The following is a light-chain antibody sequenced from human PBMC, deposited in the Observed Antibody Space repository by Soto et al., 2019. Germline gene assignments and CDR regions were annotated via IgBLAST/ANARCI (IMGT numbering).Light chain of an antibody. J-gene: IGKJ1*01. CDR1: QAVSSSF. CDR2: GTS. Sequence: DIVLTQSPGTLSLSPGQRATLSCRASQAVSSSFLAWYQQRPGQAPRLVIYGTSTRATGIPARFSGSGSGTDFTLTISSLQSEDFAVYYCQQYDKWPPTFGQGTKVDIK. V-gene: IGKV3-20*01. CDR3: QQYDKWPPT.